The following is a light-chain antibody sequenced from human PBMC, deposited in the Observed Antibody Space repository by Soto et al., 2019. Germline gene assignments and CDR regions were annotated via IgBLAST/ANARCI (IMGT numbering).Light chain of an antibody. CDR1: QSVTSSY. CDR3: QQYGNPPRYN. V-gene: IGKV3-20*01. CDR2: GAS. Sequence: ESVLTQSPGTLSLSPGERATLSCRASQSVTSSYLAWYQQKPGQPPRLLIYGASSRATGIPDRLRGSGSGTDFTLSISRLEPEDFAVYYCQQYGNPPRYNFGQGTKLEIK. J-gene: IGKJ2*01.